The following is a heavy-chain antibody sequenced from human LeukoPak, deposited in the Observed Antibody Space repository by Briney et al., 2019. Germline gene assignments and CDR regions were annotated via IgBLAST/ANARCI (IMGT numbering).Heavy chain of an antibody. V-gene: IGHV3-7*01. Sequence: PGGSLRLSCTASGITFSGYWMSWVRQPPGKGLEWVANIKQAGSKKYYVDSVKGRFTISRDDAKKSVYLQMNSLRAEDTAVYYCASDGGPFDYWGQGTLVTVSS. D-gene: IGHD3-16*01. CDR3: ASDGGPFDY. CDR1: GITFSGYW. J-gene: IGHJ4*02. CDR2: IKQAGSKK.